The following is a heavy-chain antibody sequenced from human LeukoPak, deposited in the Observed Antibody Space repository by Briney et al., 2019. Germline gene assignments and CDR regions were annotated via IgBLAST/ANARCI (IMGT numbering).Heavy chain of an antibody. CDR2: ISGRGGDR. CDR3: AKDWGLTLRDGGMLDH. V-gene: IGHV3-23*01. CDR1: GFSFSSYA. Sequence: GGSLRLSCVGAGFSFSSYAMNWVRQVPGKGLEWVSGISGRGGDRHDAESVRGRFTISRDDSKNTLYLQMNSLRVEDTAIYYCAKDWGLTLRDGGMLDHSGQGILVTVSS. D-gene: IGHD5-24*01. J-gene: IGHJ5*02.